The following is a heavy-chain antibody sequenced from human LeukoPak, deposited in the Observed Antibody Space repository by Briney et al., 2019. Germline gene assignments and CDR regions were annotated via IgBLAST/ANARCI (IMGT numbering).Heavy chain of an antibody. J-gene: IGHJ4*02. CDR2: ISYDGSNK. V-gene: IGHV3-30*18. CDR1: GFTFSSYG. CDR3: AKDHTQDTAMVPVDY. Sequence: PGGSLRLSCAASGFTFSSYGMHWVRQAPGKGLEWVAVISYDGSNKYYADSVKGRFTISRDNSKNTLYLQMNSLRAENTAVYYCAKDHTQDTAMVPVDYWGQGTQVTVSS. D-gene: IGHD5-18*01.